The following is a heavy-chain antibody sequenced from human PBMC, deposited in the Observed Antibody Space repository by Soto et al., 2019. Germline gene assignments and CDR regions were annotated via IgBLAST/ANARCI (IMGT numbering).Heavy chain of an antibody. D-gene: IGHD6-25*01. Sequence: VASVKVSCKASGYTFTGYYMHWVRQAPGQGLEWMGWINPNSGGTNYAQKFQGWVTMTRDTSISTAYMELSRLRSDDTAVYYCARVATNSYSSEPYGMAVWGQGTTVTVSS. CDR1: GYTFTGYY. CDR3: ARVATNSYSSEPYGMAV. V-gene: IGHV1-2*04. J-gene: IGHJ6*02. CDR2: INPNSGGT.